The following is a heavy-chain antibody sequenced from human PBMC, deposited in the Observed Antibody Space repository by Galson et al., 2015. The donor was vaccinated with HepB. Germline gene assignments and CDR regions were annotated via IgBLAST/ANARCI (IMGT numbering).Heavy chain of an antibody. CDR1: GFTFSSYT. CDR2: ISYDESNK. V-gene: IGHV3-30*04. CDR3: ARGGYPRISLDFDY. Sequence: SLRLSCAASGFTFSSYTMHWVRQAPGKGLEWMALISYDESNKYYADSVKGRFTISRDNSKNTLYLKMSSLRTEDTAVYYCARGGYPRISLDFDYWGQGTRVTVSS. D-gene: IGHD3-22*01. J-gene: IGHJ4*02.